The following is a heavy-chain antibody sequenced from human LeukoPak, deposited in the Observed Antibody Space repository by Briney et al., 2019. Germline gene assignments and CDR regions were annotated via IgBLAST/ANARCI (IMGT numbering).Heavy chain of an antibody. J-gene: IGHJ5*02. Sequence: ASVKVSCKASGYTFTSYDINWVRQATGQGLEWMGWMNPNSGNTGYAQKFQGRVTMTRNTSISTAYMELSSLRSEDTAVYYCARVDCSGGSCLNWFDPWGQGTLVTVSS. D-gene: IGHD2-15*01. CDR3: ARVDCSGGSCLNWFDP. CDR2: MNPNSGNT. CDR1: GYTFTSYD. V-gene: IGHV1-8*01.